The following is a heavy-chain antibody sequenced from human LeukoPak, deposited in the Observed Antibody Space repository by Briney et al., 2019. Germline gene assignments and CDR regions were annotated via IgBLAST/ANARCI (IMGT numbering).Heavy chain of an antibody. Sequence: GGPLRLSCTASGFTFSSYSMNWVRQSAGKGLEWVSSISSGSKYIYYADSVKGRFTISRDNARNSLYLQMNSLRAEDTAVYYCARASPQYSSSDYWGQGTLVTVSS. CDR3: ARASPQYSSSDY. CDR1: GFTFSSYS. V-gene: IGHV3-21*01. CDR2: ISSGSKYI. J-gene: IGHJ4*02. D-gene: IGHD6-6*01.